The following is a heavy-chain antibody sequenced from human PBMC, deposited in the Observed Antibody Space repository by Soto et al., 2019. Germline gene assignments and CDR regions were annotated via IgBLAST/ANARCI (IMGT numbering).Heavy chain of an antibody. Sequence: QLQLQESGPGLVKPSETLSLTCTVSGGSISSSSYYWGWIRQPPGKGLEWIGSIYYSGSTYYNPSHKSRVTISVDTSKNQCSLKLSSVTAADTAVYYCSSCYPDNYYYYMDVWGKGTTVTVSS. J-gene: IGHJ6*03. CDR3: SSCYPDNYYYYMDV. CDR1: GGSISSSSYY. D-gene: IGHD6-13*01. V-gene: IGHV4-39*01. CDR2: IYYSGST.